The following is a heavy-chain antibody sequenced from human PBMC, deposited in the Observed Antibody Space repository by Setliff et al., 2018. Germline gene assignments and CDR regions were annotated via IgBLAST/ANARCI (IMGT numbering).Heavy chain of an antibody. CDR1: GYSISSGYY. D-gene: IGHD2-15*01. V-gene: IGHV4-38-2*02. Sequence: SETLSLTCTVSGYSISSGYYWGWIRQPPGKGLEWIGSIYHSGSTYYNPSLKSRVTISVDTSKNQFSLKLSSVTAADTAVYYCARGEAGYGGNLDYWGQGTLVTVPQ. J-gene: IGHJ4*02. CDR2: IYHSGST. CDR3: ARGEAGYGGNLDY.